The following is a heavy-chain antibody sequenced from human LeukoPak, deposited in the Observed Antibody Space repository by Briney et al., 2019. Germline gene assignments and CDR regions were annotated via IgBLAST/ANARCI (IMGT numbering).Heavy chain of an antibody. Sequence: GGSLRLSCAASGFTSSSYWMSWARQAPGKGLEWVANIKQDGSEKYYVDSVKGRFTISRDNAKNSLYLQMNSLRAEDTAVYYCARVGYSSSWYVSRYYYYGMDVWGQGTTVTVSS. J-gene: IGHJ6*02. D-gene: IGHD6-13*01. V-gene: IGHV3-7*01. CDR2: IKQDGSEK. CDR3: ARVGYSSSWYVSRYYYYGMDV. CDR1: GFTSSSYW.